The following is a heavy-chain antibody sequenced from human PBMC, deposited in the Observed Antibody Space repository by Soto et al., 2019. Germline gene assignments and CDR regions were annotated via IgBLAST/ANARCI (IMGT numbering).Heavy chain of an antibody. CDR2: ISGGGDGT. CDR1: GFTFYNYA. V-gene: IGHV3-23*01. Sequence: VQLLETGGGLVRPGGSLRLSCAASGFTFYNYAMNWVRQAPGKRLEWVSTISGGGDGTYYADSVKGRFTISRDNSRNTVYLQMISLRAEDTAVYYCAKKGLGSLATYCTTGDCHYAFDVWGQGTLVTVSS. D-gene: IGHD2-8*01. CDR3: AKKGLGSLATYCTTGDCHYAFDV. J-gene: IGHJ3*01.